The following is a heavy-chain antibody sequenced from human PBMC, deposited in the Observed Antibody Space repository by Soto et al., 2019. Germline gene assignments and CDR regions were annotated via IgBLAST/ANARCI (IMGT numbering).Heavy chain of an antibody. V-gene: IGHV1-58*01. CDR1: GFTFTSSA. CDR3: AGPLGIAVAGHPRIGIGA. D-gene: IGHD6-19*01. CDR2: IVVGSGNT. Sequence: ASVKVSCKASGFTFTSSAVQWVRQARGQRLEWIGWIVVGSGNTNYAQKFQERVTITRDMSTSTAYMELSSLRSEDTAVYYCAGPLGIAVAGHPRIGIGAWGQRATV. J-gene: IGHJ6*02.